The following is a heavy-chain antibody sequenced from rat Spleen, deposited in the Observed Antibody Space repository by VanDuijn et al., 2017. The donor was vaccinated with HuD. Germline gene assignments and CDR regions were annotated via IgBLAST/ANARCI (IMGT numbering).Heavy chain of an antibody. V-gene: IGHV5-29*01. J-gene: IGHJ4*01. D-gene: IGHD1-2*01. Sequence: EVQLVESGGGLVQPGRSLKLSCAASGFTFINYGMAWVRQAPTRGLEWVAAISYDGSSTYYRDSVKGRFTISRDNAKSTLYLQMDSLRSEDTATYYCARQGDYSSYMMDAWGQGASVTVSS. CDR1: GFTFINYG. CDR3: ARQGDYSSYMMDA. CDR2: ISYDGSST.